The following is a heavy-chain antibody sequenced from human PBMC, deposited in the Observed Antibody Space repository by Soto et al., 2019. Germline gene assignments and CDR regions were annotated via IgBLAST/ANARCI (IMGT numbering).Heavy chain of an antibody. CDR1: GGTFSSYA. CDR3: ARNYDYVWGSYRSLDYYYGMDV. J-gene: IGHJ6*02. V-gene: IGHV1-69*01. Sequence: QVQLVQSGAEVKKPGSSVKVSCKASGGTFSSYAISWVRQAPGQGLEWMGGIIPIFGTANYAQKFQGRVTITADESTSTAYMELSSLRSDDTAVYYCARNYDYVWGSYRSLDYYYGMDVWGQGTTVTVSS. D-gene: IGHD3-16*02. CDR2: IIPIFGTA.